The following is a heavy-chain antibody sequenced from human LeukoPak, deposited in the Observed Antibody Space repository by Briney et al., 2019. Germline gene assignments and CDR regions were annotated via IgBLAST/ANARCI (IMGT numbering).Heavy chain of an antibody. J-gene: IGHJ4*02. CDR1: GFTFSSYA. CDR3: ASGPIVGATGYFDY. D-gene: IGHD1-26*01. Sequence: EGSLRLSCAASGFTFSSYAMHWVRQAPGKGLEWVAVISYDGSNKCYADSVKGRFTISRDNSKNTLYLQMNSLRAEDTAVYYCASGPIVGATGYFDYWGQGTLSPSPQ. CDR2: ISYDGSNK. V-gene: IGHV3-30-3*01.